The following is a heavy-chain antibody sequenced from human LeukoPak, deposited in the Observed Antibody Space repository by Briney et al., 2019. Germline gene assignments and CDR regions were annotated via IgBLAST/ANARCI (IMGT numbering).Heavy chain of an antibody. D-gene: IGHD6-6*01. V-gene: IGHV1-69*06. CDR3: ASTSIAARPFDY. J-gene: IGHJ4*02. CDR2: IIPIFGTA. CDR1: GGTFSSYA. Sequence: ASVKVSCKASGGTFSSYAISWVRRAPGQGLEWMGGIIPIFGTANYAQKFQGRVTITADKSTSTAYMELSSLRSEDTAVYYCASTSIAARPFDYWGQGTLVTVSS.